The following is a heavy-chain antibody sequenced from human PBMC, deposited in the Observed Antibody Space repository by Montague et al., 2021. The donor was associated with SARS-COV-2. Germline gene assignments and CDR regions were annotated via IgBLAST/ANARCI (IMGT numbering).Heavy chain of an antibody. V-gene: IGHV4-59*01. CDR2: IYYRGST. CDR3: AGERQYNWFDA. CDR1: GGSISSNY. D-gene: IGHD6-19*01. J-gene: IGHJ5*02. Sequence: SETLSLTCTVSGGSISSNYWSWIRQPPGKGLEWIGYIYYRGSTNYNPSLKSRITMSVDTSKNQFSLKVSSVIAADTAVYYCAGERQYNWFDAWGQGKLVTVSS.